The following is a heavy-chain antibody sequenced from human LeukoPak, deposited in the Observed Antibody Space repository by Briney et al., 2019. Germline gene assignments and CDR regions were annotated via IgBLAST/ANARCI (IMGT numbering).Heavy chain of an antibody. CDR1: GGSISSGSYY. V-gene: IGHV4-61*02. CDR2: IYASGST. CDR3: ARGMATINFDY. Sequence: SETLSLTCTVPGGSISSGSYYWSWIRQPAGKGLEWIGRIYASGSTNYNPSLKSRVTISVDTSKNQFSLKLNSVTAADTAVYYCARGMATINFDYWGQGTLVTVSP. J-gene: IGHJ4*02. D-gene: IGHD5-24*01.